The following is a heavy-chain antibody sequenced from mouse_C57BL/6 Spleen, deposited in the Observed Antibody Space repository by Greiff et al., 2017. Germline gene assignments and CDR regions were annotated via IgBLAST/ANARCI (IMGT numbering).Heavy chain of an antibody. CDR2: IDPSDSET. D-gene: IGHD1-1*01. CDR3: ARGGYYYGSSYGYFDY. J-gene: IGHJ2*01. V-gene: IGHV1-52*01. Sequence: QVQLQQPGAELVRPGSSVKLSCKASGYTFTSYWMHWVKQRPIQGLEWIGNIDPSDSETHYNQKFKDKATLTVDKSSSTAYMQLSSLTSADSAVYYCARGGYYYGSSYGYFDYWGQGTTLTVSS. CDR1: GYTFTSYW.